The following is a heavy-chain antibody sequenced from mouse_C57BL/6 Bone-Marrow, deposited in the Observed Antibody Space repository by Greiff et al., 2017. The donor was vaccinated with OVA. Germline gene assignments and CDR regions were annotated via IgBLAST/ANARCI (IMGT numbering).Heavy chain of an antibody. J-gene: IGHJ3*01. CDR2: IWWDDDK. CDR1: GFSLSTFGMG. D-gene: IGHD1-1*01. Sequence: QVTLKESGPGILQPSQTLSLTCSFSGFSLSTFGMGVGWIRQPSGKGLEWLAHIWWDDDKYYNPALKSRLTISKDTSKNQVFLKIANVDTADTATYYCARMPYYYGSSYPAWFAYWGQGTLVTVSA. V-gene: IGHV8-8*01. CDR3: ARMPYYYGSSYPAWFAY.